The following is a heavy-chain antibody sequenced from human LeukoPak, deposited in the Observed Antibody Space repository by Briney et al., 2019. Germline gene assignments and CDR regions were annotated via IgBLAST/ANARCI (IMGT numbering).Heavy chain of an antibody. CDR3: ARGTMVRGVILDY. D-gene: IGHD3-10*01. J-gene: IGHJ4*02. CDR1: GFTFSNYA. Sequence: GGSLRLSCAVSGFTFSNYAMSWVRQAPGKGLEWVSVIYSDGTTYYADSVKGRFTISRDNSKNTLYLQMNSLRAEDTAVYYCARGTMVRGVILDYWGQGTLVTVSS. V-gene: IGHV3-53*01. CDR2: IYSDGTT.